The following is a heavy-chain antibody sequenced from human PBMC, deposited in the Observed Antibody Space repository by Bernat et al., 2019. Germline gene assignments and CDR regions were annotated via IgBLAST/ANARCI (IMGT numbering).Heavy chain of an antibody. CDR3: ARVIRGSGYYREAYYYYGMDV. J-gene: IGHJ6*02. CDR2: ISRSGSTI. D-gene: IGHD3-22*01. CDR1: GFTFSRYE. Sequence: EVQLVESVGGLVQPGGSLRLSCAASGFTFSRYEMNWVRQAPGKGLEWVSYISRSGSTIYYADSVKGRFTISRDNAKNSLYLQMNSLIAEDTAVYYCARVIRGSGYYREAYYYYGMDVWGQGTTVTVSS. V-gene: IGHV3-48*03.